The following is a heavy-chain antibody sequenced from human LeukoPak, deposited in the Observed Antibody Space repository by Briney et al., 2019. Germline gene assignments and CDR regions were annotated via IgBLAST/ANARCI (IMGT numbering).Heavy chain of an antibody. CDR1: GFIFSTYE. D-gene: IGHD3-22*01. Sequence: GGSLRLSCAASGFIFSTYEMNWVRQAPGKGLEWLSYISYSGRTIYYADSVKGRFTISRDNAKNSLYLQMNSLRAEDTAGYYCARDGRWINYYDGSSPVWGQGTLVTVSS. V-gene: IGHV3-48*03. CDR3: ARDGRWINYYDGSSPV. J-gene: IGHJ4*02. CDR2: ISYSGRTI.